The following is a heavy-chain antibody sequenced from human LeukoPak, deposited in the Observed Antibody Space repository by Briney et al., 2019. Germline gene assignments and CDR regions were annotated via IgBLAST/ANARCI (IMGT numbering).Heavy chain of an antibody. CDR3: EREYPIAAAGL. J-gene: IGHJ4*02. D-gene: IGHD6-13*01. CDR1: GFTFSSYE. V-gene: IGHV3-48*03. Sequence: SGGSLRLSCAASGFTFSSYEMNWVRQAPGKGLEWVSYISSSGSTIYYADSVKGRFTISRDNAKNSLYLQMNSLRAEDTAVYYCEREYPIAAAGLWGQGTLVTVSS. CDR2: ISSSGSTI.